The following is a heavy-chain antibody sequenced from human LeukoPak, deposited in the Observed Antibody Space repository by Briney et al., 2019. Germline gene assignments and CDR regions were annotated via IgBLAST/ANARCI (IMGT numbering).Heavy chain of an antibody. CDR1: GFTFSSYA. CDR3: VKPKITMVRGVPFDY. D-gene: IGHD3-10*01. V-gene: IGHV3-64D*06. Sequence: EGSLRLSCSASGFTFSSYAMHWVRQAPGKGLEYVSAISSNGGSTYYADSVKGRFTISRDNSKNTLYLQISSLRAEDTAVYYCVKPKITMVRGVPFDYWGQGTLVTVSS. J-gene: IGHJ4*02. CDR2: ISSNGGST.